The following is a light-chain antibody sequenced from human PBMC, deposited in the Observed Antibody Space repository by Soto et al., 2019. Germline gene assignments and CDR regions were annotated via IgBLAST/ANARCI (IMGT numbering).Light chain of an antibody. Sequence: AIQLTQSPSSLSASVGDRVTITCRASQGISSALAWYQQKPGKAPKLLIYDASSLESGVPSRFSGRGSGTDFTLTISSLQTEDFATYYCQQFNSYPPTFGPGTKVDIK. CDR1: QGISSA. CDR2: DAS. J-gene: IGKJ3*01. V-gene: IGKV1-13*02. CDR3: QQFNSYPPT.